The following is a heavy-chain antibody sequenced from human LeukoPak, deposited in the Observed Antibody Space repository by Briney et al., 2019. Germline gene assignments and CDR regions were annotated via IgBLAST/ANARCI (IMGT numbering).Heavy chain of an antibody. CDR3: ASAYPFQLVH. V-gene: IGHV4-4*07. Sequence: PSETLSLTCTVSGGSISSYYWSWIRQPAGKGLEWIGRMHTSGSTNYNPSLKSRVTMSVDTSKNQFSLKVSSVTAADTAVYYCASAYPFQLVHWGQGALVTVSS. CDR2: MHTSGST. J-gene: IGHJ4*02. CDR1: GGSISSYY. D-gene: IGHD3-16*01.